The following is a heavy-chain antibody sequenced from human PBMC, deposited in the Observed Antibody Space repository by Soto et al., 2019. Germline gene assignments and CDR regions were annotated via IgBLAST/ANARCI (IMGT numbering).Heavy chain of an antibody. D-gene: IGHD2-8*01. V-gene: IGHV1-3*01. CDR3: AREPEDGVPGDY. CDR2: IIVSHDRP. J-gene: IGHJ4*02. Sequence: VPLVQSGTEVKEPGASGRVSCKASGYTFTAHSLHWARQAPGQGLEWMGWIIVSHDRPRYAPQFQGRLTFETDRIGTTAYMHLTRLTPEDTAVYFCAREPEDGVPGDYWGQGTPVVVSS. CDR1: GYTFTAHS.